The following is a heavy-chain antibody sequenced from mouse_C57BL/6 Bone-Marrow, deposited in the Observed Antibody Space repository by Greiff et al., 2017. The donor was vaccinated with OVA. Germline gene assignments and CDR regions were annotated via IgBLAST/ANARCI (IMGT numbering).Heavy chain of an antibody. D-gene: IGHD2-4*01. CDR3: TRGWDYDGFAY. J-gene: IGHJ3*01. Sequence: EVHLVESGAGLVKPGGSLKLSCAASGFTFSSYAMSWVRQTPEKRLEWVAYISSGGDYIYYADTVKGRFTISRDNARNTLYLQMSSLKSEDTAMYYCTRGWDYDGFAYWGQGTLVTVSA. CDR2: ISSGGDYI. CDR1: GFTFSSYA. V-gene: IGHV5-9-1*02.